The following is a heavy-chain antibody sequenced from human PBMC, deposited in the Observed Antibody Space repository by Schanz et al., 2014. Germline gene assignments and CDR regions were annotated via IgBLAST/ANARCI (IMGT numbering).Heavy chain of an antibody. V-gene: IGHV3-48*01. CDR3: ARDSGSHYVVDY. J-gene: IGHJ4*02. D-gene: IGHD1-26*01. CDR1: GITFSGYS. CDR2: ISRSSSTI. Sequence: EVQLLESGGGLAQPGGSLRLSCAASGITFSGYSMNWVRQAPGKGLEWVSYISRSSSTIYYADSVRGRFTISRDNAKNSLYLQMNSLRAEDTAVYYCARDSGSHYVVDYWGQGTLVTVSS.